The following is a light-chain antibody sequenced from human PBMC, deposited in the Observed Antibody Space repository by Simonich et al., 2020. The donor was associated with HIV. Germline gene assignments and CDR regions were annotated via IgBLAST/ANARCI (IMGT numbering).Light chain of an antibody. CDR2: GAS. J-gene: IGKJ1*01. CDR1: RSVSRN. CDR3: QQCNNWPWT. Sequence: EIVMTQSPATLSVSPGERATLSCRASRSVSRNLAWYQQKPGQAPRLLIYGASTRATGIPARFSGRGSGTEFTLTINSLQSEDFAVYYCQQCNNWPWTFGRGTKVEIK. V-gene: IGKV3-15*01.